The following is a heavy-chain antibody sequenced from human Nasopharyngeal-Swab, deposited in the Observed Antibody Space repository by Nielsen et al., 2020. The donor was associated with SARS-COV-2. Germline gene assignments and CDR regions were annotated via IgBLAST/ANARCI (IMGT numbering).Heavy chain of an antibody. V-gene: IGHV3-23*01. CDR1: GYSFRTYG. CDR2: IGASGDISGSGGNT. J-gene: IGHJ4*02. CDR3: AKDLRGPYFF. Sequence: GGSLRLSCVASGYSFRTYGMSWVRQAPGKGLEWVAAIGASGDISGSGGNTYYADSVKGRFTISRDNSKNTLSLQMNSLRAEDTAVYYCAKDLRGPYFFWGQGTLVTVSS. D-gene: IGHD2/OR15-2a*01.